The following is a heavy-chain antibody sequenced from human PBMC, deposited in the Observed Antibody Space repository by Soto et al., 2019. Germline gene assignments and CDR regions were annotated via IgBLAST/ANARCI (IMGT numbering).Heavy chain of an antibody. Sequence: QVQQQPWGAGLLKPSETLSLTCAVYAGSFSHYYWNWIRQSPGKGLEWNGKIKHSGSSNYNPSLKSRVSISVDMSKNQFSLRLTSVTAADTAVYYCARGGSSAWQVALDIWGQGTMVTVSS. J-gene: IGHJ3*02. CDR2: IKHSGSS. V-gene: IGHV4-34*01. CDR1: AGSFSHYY. D-gene: IGHD6-19*01. CDR3: ARGGSSAWQVALDI.